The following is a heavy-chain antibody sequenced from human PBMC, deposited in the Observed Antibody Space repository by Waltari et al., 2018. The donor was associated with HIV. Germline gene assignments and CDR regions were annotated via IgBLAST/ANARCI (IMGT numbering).Heavy chain of an antibody. CDR1: GGSISRGSYY. V-gene: IGHV4-61*02. Sequence: QVQLQESGPGLVKPSQTLSLTCTVSGGSISRGSYYWSWIRQPAGKGLEWIGRIYTSGSTNYNPSLKSRVTISVDTSKNQFSLKLSSVTAADTAVYYCASPRIAAAGTDAFDIWGQGTMVTVSS. J-gene: IGHJ3*02. D-gene: IGHD6-13*01. CDR3: ASPRIAAAGTDAFDI. CDR2: IYTSGST.